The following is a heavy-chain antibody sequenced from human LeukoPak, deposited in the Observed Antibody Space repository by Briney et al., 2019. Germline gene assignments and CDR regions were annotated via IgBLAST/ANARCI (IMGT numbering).Heavy chain of an antibody. CDR2: IHPSGRT. J-gene: IGHJ4*02. Sequence: SETLSLTCAVDGRSFSGFYRSWVRQPPWKGREWIGEIHPSGRTNYSPSLKSRVTISADMSKNQFSLKLTSVTAADTAVYYCARGTDRSKVGYWGQGTLVTVSS. CDR3: ARGTDRSKVGY. V-gene: IGHV4-34*01. CDR1: GRSFSGFY. D-gene: IGHD3-22*01.